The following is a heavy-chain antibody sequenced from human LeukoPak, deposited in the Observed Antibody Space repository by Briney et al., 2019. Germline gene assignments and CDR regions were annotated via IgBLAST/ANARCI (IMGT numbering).Heavy chain of an antibody. D-gene: IGHD3-22*01. CDR1: GGSISSSNW. Sequence: PSGTLSLTCAVSGGSISSSNWWSWVRQPPGKGLEWIGEINHSGSTNYNPSLKSRVTISVDTSKNQFSLKLSSVTAADTAVYYCASWGGMIVVDYPPDAGGFDIWGQGTMVTVSS. J-gene: IGHJ3*02. CDR2: INHSGST. CDR3: ASWGGMIVVDYPPDAGGFDI. V-gene: IGHV4-4*02.